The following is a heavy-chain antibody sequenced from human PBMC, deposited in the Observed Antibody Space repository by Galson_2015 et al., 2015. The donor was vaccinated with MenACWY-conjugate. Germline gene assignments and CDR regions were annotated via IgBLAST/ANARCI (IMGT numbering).Heavy chain of an antibody. Sequence: SLRLSCAGSGYTFSNAWMNWVRQAPGTGLEWVGCIKSKYVGGTIEYAAPVKGRFIISRDDSKNTLYLQMNSLKTEDTAVYYCTTALGVAAHGSWGQGTLVTVSS. V-gene: IGHV3-15*01. D-gene: IGHD6-13*01. J-gene: IGHJ4*02. CDR1: GYTFSNAW. CDR2: IKSKYVGGTI. CDR3: TTALGVAAHGS.